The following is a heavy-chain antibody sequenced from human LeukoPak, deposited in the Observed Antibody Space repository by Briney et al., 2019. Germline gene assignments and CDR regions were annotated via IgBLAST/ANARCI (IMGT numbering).Heavy chain of an antibody. CDR2: IIPIFGTA. D-gene: IGHD6-19*01. Sequence: SVKVSCKASGGTFSSYAISWVRQAPGQGLEWMGGIIPIFGTANYAQKFQGRVTITTDESTSTAYMELSSLRSEDTAVYHCASRDAVAGTDASYWGQGTLVTVSS. CDR1: GGTFSSYA. J-gene: IGHJ4*02. V-gene: IGHV1-69*05. CDR3: ASRDAVAGTDASY.